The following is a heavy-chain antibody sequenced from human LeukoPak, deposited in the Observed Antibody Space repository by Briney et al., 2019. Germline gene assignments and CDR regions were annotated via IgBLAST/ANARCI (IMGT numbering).Heavy chain of an antibody. CDR3: GRDLSGLRYVDWLSHFDY. CDR1: GFTFSSYW. V-gene: IGHV3-74*01. Sequence: RGSLRLSCAASGFTFSSYWMHWVRQAPGKGLVWVSRINSDGSSTSYADSVKGRFTISRDNAKNTRYLQMNSLRDEDTAVYYCGRDLSGLRYVDWLSHFDYWGQGTLVTVSS. D-gene: IGHD3-9*01. J-gene: IGHJ4*02. CDR2: INSDGSST.